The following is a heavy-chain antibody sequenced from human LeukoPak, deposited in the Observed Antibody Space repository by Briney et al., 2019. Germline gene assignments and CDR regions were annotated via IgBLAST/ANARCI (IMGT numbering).Heavy chain of an antibody. CDR3: AKDIAPYGSGPSVFDL. D-gene: IGHD3-10*01. CDR2: ISRSGGST. Sequence: PGGSLRLSCAVSGFIFSSYVMSWVRQAPGKGLEWVSGISRSGGSTYYADSVKGRFTISRDNSKNTLYLQMNSLRAEDTAVYYCAKDIAPYGSGPSVFDLWGQGTMVTVSS. J-gene: IGHJ3*01. V-gene: IGHV3-23*01. CDR1: GFIFSSYV.